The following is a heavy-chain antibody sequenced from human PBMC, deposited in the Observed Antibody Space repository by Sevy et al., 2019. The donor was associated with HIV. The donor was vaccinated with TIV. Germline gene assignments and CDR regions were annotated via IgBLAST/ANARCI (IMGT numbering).Heavy chain of an antibody. V-gene: IGHV3-7*01. CDR2: IKQDESEI. CDR3: ARGPNYGDRTDYFEY. CDR1: GFPFSNYW. J-gene: IGHJ4*02. D-gene: IGHD4-17*01. Sequence: GGSLRLSCAVSGFPFSNYWMSWVRQAPGKGLEWLANIKQDESEIYNVDSVKGRFTISRDNAKNSVSLQMNSLGAEDTAVHYCARGPNYGDRTDYFEYWGQGILVTVSS.